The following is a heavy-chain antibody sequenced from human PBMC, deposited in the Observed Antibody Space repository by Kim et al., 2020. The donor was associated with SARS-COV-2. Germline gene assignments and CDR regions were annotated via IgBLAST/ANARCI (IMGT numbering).Heavy chain of an antibody. V-gene: IGHV3-49*03. J-gene: IGHJ4*02. CDR2: IRSKAYGGTT. CDR3: SRDFGVGSCPFDY. CDR1: GFTFGDYA. D-gene: IGHD3-3*01. Sequence: GGSLRLSCTASGFTFGDYAMSWFRQAPGKGLEWVGFIRSKAYGGTTEYAASVTGRFTVSRDDSKSIAYLQMNSLKTEDAAVYYCSRDFGVGSCPFDYWGQGTLVTVSS.